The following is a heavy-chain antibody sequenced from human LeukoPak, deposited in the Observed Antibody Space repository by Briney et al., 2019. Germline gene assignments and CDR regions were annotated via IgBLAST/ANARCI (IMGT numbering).Heavy chain of an antibody. V-gene: IGHV4-30-4*01. D-gene: IGHD6-19*01. CDR3: ARAGWTSGWDSYSYGMDV. CDR1: GGSISSGNYY. J-gene: IGHJ6*02. Sequence: PSQTLSFTCSVSGGSISSGNYYWSWIRQPPGKGLEWIGNIYYNGSTFYNPSLKSRLTTSVDTSKNQFSLKLSSVTAADTAVYYCARAGWTSGWDSYSYGMDVWGQGTTVTVSS. CDR2: IYYNGST.